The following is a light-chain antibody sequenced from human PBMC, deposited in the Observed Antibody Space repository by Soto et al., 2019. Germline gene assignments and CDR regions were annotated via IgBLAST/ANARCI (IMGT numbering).Light chain of an antibody. V-gene: IGLV2-14*01. J-gene: IGLJ1*01. CDR1: SSDVGGHNY. CDR2: EVN. CDR3: ISYTTTPTYI. Sequence: QSALTQPAAVSVSPGQSITISCTGTSSDVGGHNYVSWYQQHPGKAPKLMIYEVNTRPSGISNRFSASKSGITASLTISGLQAEDEADYYCISYTTTPTYIFRPCPNVTVL.